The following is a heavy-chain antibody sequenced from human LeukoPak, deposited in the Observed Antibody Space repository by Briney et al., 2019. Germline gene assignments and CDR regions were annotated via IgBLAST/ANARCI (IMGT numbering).Heavy chain of an antibody. V-gene: IGHV4-38-2*02. CDR3: ARGPVAGTWGDY. Sequence: SETLSLTCTVSGYSISSGYYWGWIRQPPGKGLEWIGSIYHSGSTYYNPSLKSRVTISVDTSKNQFSLKLSSVTAADTAVYYCARGPVAGTWGDYWGQGTLVTVSS. D-gene: IGHD6-19*01. J-gene: IGHJ4*02. CDR2: IYHSGST. CDR1: GYSISSGYY.